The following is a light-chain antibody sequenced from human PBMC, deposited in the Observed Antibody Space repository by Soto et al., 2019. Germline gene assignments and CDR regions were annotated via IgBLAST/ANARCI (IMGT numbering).Light chain of an antibody. Sequence: EIVMTQSPATLSVSPGERATLSCRASQSVSSNLAWYQQKPGQAPRLLIYGASTRATGIPARFSGSGSGTEFTLTISSLQSEDFAIYCCQQYNNWPPARTFGQGTKVEIK. V-gene: IGKV3-15*01. CDR1: QSVSSN. J-gene: IGKJ1*01. CDR2: GAS. CDR3: QQYNNWPPART.